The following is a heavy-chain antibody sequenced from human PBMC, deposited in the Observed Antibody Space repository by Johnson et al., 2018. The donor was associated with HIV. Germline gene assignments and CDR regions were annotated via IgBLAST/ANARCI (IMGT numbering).Heavy chain of an antibody. D-gene: IGHD3-22*01. CDR2: IWYDGSNK. Sequence: QVQLVESGGGVVRPGGSVRLSCAASGFTFSSYGMHWVRQAPGKGLEWVAVIWYDGSNKYYADSVKGRFTISRDNSKNTLYLQMNSLRAEDTAVYYCARDYYDSGGYYPQAFHVWDQGTMVTVSS. CDR1: GFTFSSYG. V-gene: IGHV3-33*08. J-gene: IGHJ3*01. CDR3: ARDYYDSGGYYPQAFHV.